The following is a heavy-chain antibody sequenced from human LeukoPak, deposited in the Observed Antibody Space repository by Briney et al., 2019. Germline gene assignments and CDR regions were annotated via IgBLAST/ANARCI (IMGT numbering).Heavy chain of an antibody. Sequence: ETLSLTCAVYGGSFSGYYWSWIRQPPGKGLEWIGEINHSGSTNYNPSLKSRVTISVDTSKNQFSLKLSSVTAADTAVYYCARGVGGDIVVVPAAIHSPYYYYGMDVWGQGTTVTVSS. CDR1: GGSFSGYY. CDR2: INHSGST. J-gene: IGHJ6*02. D-gene: IGHD2-2*01. CDR3: ARGVGGDIVVVPAAIHSPYYYYGMDV. V-gene: IGHV4-34*01.